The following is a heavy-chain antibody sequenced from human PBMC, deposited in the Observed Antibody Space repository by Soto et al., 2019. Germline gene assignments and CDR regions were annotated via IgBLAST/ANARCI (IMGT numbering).Heavy chain of an antibody. CDR2: LYDLDGS. CDR1: GFTISGKKY. V-gene: IGHV3-53*01. D-gene: IGHD1-1*01. CDR3: ATWHEREHAYDV. Sequence: DVQLVESGGGLIQPGESLRLSCAAFGFTISGKKYVAWVRQAPGKGLEWVSALYDLDGSFYAASVKGRFTTSSDSSKTTVYLQMNDLRPDDTAVYYCATWHEREHAYDVWGQVTTVNVSS. J-gene: IGHJ3*01.